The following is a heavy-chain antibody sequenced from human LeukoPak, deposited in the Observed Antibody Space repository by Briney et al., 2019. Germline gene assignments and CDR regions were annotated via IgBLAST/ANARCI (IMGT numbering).Heavy chain of an antibody. J-gene: IGHJ4*02. V-gene: IGHV3-74*01. CDR1: GFTFSSYA. D-gene: IGHD6-13*01. Sequence: GGSLRLSCAASGFTFSSYAMSWVRQAPGKGLVWVSRINSDGSSTSYADSVKGRFTISRDNAKNTLYLQMNSLRAEDTAVYYCARDFGSSWYYFDYWGQGTLVTVSS. CDR2: INSDGSST. CDR3: ARDFGSSWYYFDY.